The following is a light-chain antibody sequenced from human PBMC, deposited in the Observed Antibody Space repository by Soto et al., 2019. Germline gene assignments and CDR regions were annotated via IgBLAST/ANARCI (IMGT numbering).Light chain of an antibody. V-gene: IGKV3-11*01. CDR3: QQRSKWQG. CDR2: GAS. CDR1: PGVHHY. J-gene: IGKJ5*01. Sequence: EIVLTPSPATLSLSPGERAPLSCRASPGVHHYLAWYQQKPGQAPRLLIDGASNRATGIPARFSGSGSGTDFTLTISSLEHEDFAVYCWQQRSKWQGFGQGTRLEIK.